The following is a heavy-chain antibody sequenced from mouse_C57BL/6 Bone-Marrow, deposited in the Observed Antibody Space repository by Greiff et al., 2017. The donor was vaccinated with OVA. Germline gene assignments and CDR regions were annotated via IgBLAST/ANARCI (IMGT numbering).Heavy chain of an antibody. CDR2: IDPNSGGT. V-gene: IGHV1-72*01. CDR1: GYTFTSYW. Sequence: VQLQQPGAELVKPGASVKLSCKASGYTFTSYWMHWVKQRPGRGLEWIGRIDPNSGGTKYTEKFKSKATLTVDKPSSTVDMQISSLTSEDSAVYYCARGAWYCSSVFAYWGQGTLVTVSA. J-gene: IGHJ3*01. CDR3: ARGAWYCSSVFAY. D-gene: IGHD1-1*01.